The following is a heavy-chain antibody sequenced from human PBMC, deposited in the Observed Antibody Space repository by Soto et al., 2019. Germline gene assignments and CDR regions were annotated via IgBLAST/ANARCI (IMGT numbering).Heavy chain of an antibody. D-gene: IGHD3-10*01. Sequence: QVQLQESGPGLVKPSGTLSLTCAVSGGSISSSNWWSWVRQPPGKGLEWIGEIYHSGSTNYNPSLKSRVXXSXYXXKNQFSLKLSSVTAADPAVYYCARGAWFRGREFDYWGQGTLVTVSS. CDR1: GGSISSSNW. CDR3: ARGAWFRGREFDY. CDR2: IYHSGST. V-gene: IGHV4-4*02. J-gene: IGHJ4*02.